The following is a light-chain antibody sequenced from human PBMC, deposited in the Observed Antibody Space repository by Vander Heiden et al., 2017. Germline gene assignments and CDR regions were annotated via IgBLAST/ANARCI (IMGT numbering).Light chain of an antibody. CDR1: QSVLYSSNNKNY. V-gene: IGKV4-1*01. CDR2: WVS. Sequence: DIVMTQSPDSLAVSLGERATINCKSSQSVLYSSNNKNYLAWYQQKPGQPPKLLIYWVSTRESGVPDRHSGCGSGRDFTLTISSLQAEDVAVYYCQVYYSTPNTFGGGTKLEIK. J-gene: IGKJ4*01. CDR3: QVYYSTPNT.